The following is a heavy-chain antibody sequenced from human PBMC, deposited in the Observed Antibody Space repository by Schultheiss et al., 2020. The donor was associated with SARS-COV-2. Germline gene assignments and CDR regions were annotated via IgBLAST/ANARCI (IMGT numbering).Heavy chain of an antibody. CDR1: GFTFSSYG. D-gene: IGHD3-9*01. V-gene: IGHV3-33*01. CDR2: IWYDGSNK. Sequence: GGSLRLSCAASGFTFSSYGMHWVRQAPGKGLEWVAVIWYDGSNKYYADSVKGRFTISRDNSKNTLYLQMNSLRAEDTAVYYCARDSRLYFDWLLPYYFDYWGQGTLVTVSS. J-gene: IGHJ4*02. CDR3: ARDSRLYFDWLLPYYFDY.